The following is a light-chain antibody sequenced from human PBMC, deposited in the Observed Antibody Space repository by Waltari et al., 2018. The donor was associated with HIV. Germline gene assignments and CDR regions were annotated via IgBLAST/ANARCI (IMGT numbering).Light chain of an antibody. J-gene: IGLJ3*02. CDR2: EVG. V-gene: IGLV2-23*02. Sequence: QSALTQPASVSGSPGQSITISCTGTSSDVGSYNLVSWYQQHPGEAPKLMIYEVGKRPSWVSNRFSGSKSGNTASLTISGLQAEDEADYYCCSYAGSTTWVFGGGTRLTVL. CDR1: SSDVGSYNL. CDR3: CSYAGSTTWV.